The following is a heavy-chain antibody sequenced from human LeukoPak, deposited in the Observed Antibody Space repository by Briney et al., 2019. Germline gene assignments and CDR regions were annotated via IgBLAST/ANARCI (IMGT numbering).Heavy chain of an antibody. J-gene: IGHJ6*03. CDR2: VNPNSGNK. Sequence: ASVKASCKASGYSLTNFDINWVRQATGQGLEWMGWVNPNSGNKGYAQKFQGRVTMTMNTSITTAYMELSSLRSEDTAVYYCARGPQWRGDYYYMDVWGRGTTVTVSS. D-gene: IGHD6-19*01. V-gene: IGHV1-8*01. CDR1: GYSLTNFD. CDR3: ARGPQWRGDYYYMDV.